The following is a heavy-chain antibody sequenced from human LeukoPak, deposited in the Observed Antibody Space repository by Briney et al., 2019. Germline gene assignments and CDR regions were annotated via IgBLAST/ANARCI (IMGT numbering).Heavy chain of an antibody. V-gene: IGHV3-23*01. J-gene: IGHJ5*02. CDR3: AKVTTYYYDSIGYYH. D-gene: IGHD3-22*01. CDR2: ISGSGGST. Sequence: GGSLRLSCAASGFTFSSYAMSWVRQAPGKGLEWVSAISGSGGSTYYADSVKGRFTISRDNSKNTLYLQMNSLRAEDTAVYYCAKVTTYYYDSIGYYHWGQGTLVTVSS. CDR1: GFTFSSYA.